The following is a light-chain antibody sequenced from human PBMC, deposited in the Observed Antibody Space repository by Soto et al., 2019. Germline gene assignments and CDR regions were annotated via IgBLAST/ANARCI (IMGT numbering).Light chain of an antibody. CDR2: SSN. CDR3: ATWDGSLNGVL. CDR1: TSDIGAYNY. J-gene: IGLJ2*01. V-gene: IGLV2-8*01. Sequence: QSALTQPPSASGSPGQSVTISCTGTTSDIGAYNYVSWYHQRPGKAPKLLIYSSNQRPSGVPDRFSGSQSGTSASLAISGLQSEDEAAYYCATWDGSLNGVLFGGGTKLTVL.